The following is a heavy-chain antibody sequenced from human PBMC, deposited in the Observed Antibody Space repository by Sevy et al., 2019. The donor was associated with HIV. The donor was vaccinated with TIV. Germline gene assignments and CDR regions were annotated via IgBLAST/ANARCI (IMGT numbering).Heavy chain of an antibody. CDR2: IKQDGSEK. CDR3: AREGSPYDTYYYYYGMDV. D-gene: IGHD5-12*01. J-gene: IGHJ6*02. CDR1: GFTFNSYW. Sequence: GGSLRLSCAASGFTFNSYWMSWVRQAPGKGLEWVANIKQDGSEKYYVDSLKGRFTISGDNSQNSLFLQMNTLRAEDTAVYYCAREGSPYDTYYYYYGMDVWGQGTTVTVSS. V-gene: IGHV3-7*01.